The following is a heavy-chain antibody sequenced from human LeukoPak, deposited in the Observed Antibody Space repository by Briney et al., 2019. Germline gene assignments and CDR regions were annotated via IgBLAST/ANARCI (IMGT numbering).Heavy chain of an antibody. D-gene: IGHD3-16*01. CDR3: ARDLPGWAPLDY. J-gene: IGHJ4*02. CDR2: INAGNGNT. Sequence: ASVKVSCKASGYTFTNYAMHWVRQAPGQRLEWMGWINAGNGNTKYSQKFQGRVTMTRDTSTSTVYMELSSLRSEDTAVYYCARDLPGWAPLDYWGQGTLVTVSS. CDR1: GYTFTNYA. V-gene: IGHV1-3*01.